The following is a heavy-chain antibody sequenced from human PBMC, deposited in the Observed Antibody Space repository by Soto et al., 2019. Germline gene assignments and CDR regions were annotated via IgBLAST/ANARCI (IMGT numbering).Heavy chain of an antibody. V-gene: IGHV3-30*03. D-gene: IGHD1-26*01. CDR3: ARDDEGGSDCDLGY. J-gene: IGHJ4*02. CDR1: GFSLIAYG. Sequence: PGGSLRLSCKASGFSLIAYGMHWVLQAPCKGLEWVAFISYDGSNEYYADSVQGRLTISRDNSKNTLYLQMNGLRAEDTAVYYCARDDEGGSDCDLGYWGQGALVTVSS. CDR2: ISYDGSNE.